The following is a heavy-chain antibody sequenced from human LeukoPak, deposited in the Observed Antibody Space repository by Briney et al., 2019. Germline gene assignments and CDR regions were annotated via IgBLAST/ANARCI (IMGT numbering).Heavy chain of an antibody. CDR3: ASGYCTTATCYASYAMDV. CDR2: NIPLFGTA. CDR1: GGTFNTYG. Sequence: SVKVSCKASGGTFNTYGISWVRQAPGDGLEWMGGNIPLFGTANYAQKFQGRVTITADEPTRTAYMELSSLRPEDTAVYYCASGYCTTATCYASYAMDVWGQGTTVAVSS. J-gene: IGHJ6*02. V-gene: IGHV1-69*01. D-gene: IGHD2-2*03.